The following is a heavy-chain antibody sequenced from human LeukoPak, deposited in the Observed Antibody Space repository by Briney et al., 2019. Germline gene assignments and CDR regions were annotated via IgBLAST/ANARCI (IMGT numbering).Heavy chain of an antibody. CDR3: ARETRRGPFDY. D-gene: IGHD3-10*01. Sequence: ASVKVSCKASGYTFTSYDINWVRQATGQGLEWMGRINPNSGGTNYAQKFQGRVTMTRDTSISTAYMELSRLRSDDTAVYYCARETRRGPFDYWGQGTLVTVSS. CDR2: INPNSGGT. V-gene: IGHV1-2*06. J-gene: IGHJ4*02. CDR1: GYTFTSYD.